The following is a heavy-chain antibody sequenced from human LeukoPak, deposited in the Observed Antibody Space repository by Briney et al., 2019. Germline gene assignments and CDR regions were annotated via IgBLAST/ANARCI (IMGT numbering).Heavy chain of an antibody. V-gene: IGHV3-33*08. CDR3: AVGEYYHDSSGYPDY. Sequence: GGSLRLSCAASQFTFSIYAMGWVRQAPGKGLEWVAVIWYGGSTKYYADSVKGRFTISRDNSKSTLYLQMDSLRVEDTAVYSCAVGEYYHDSSGYPDYWGQGTLVTVSS. J-gene: IGHJ4*02. D-gene: IGHD3-22*01. CDR1: QFTFSIYA. CDR2: IWYGGSTK.